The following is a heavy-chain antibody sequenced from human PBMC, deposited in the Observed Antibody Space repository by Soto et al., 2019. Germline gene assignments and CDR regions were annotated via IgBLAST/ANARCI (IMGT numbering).Heavy chain of an antibody. Sequence: PSETLSLTCTVSGGSISSGDYYWSWIRQPPGKGLEWIGYIYYSGSTYYNPFLKSRVTISVDTSKNQFSLKLSSVTAADTAVYYCARDYYDSSGYNTGFDYWGQGTLVTVSS. D-gene: IGHD3-22*01. CDR2: IYYSGST. J-gene: IGHJ4*02. CDR1: GGSISSGDYY. CDR3: ARDYYDSSGYNTGFDY. V-gene: IGHV4-30-4*01.